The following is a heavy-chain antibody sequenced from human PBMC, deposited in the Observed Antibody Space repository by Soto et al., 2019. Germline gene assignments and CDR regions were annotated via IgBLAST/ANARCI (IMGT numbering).Heavy chain of an antibody. J-gene: IGHJ6*02. CDR1: GFTFSNYA. Sequence: QVQLVESGGGVVHPGRSLGLSCAASGFTFSNYAMQWVRQAPGKGLEWLSVISYDGSNTYYADSVKGRFTISKDNFKNILYLQMNSLRPEDTAVYYCARGAFVDTAVVLPPHSGLDVWGQGTTVTVSS. V-gene: IGHV3-30-3*01. D-gene: IGHD5-18*01. CDR2: ISYDGSNT. CDR3: ARGAFVDTAVVLPPHSGLDV.